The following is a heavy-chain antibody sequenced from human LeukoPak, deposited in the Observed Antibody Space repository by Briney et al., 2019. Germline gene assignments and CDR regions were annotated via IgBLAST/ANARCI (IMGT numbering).Heavy chain of an antibody. CDR3: AKPWGAPDV. CDR2: MTGGGGSA. Sequence: GGSLRLSCAASGFTFSSYAMTWVRQAPGKGLEWVSTMTGGGGSAFYADSVKGRFTISRDNSKNTLYLQLNSLRAEDTAVYYCAKPWGAPDVWGQGTTVTVSS. V-gene: IGHV3-23*01. J-gene: IGHJ6*02. CDR1: GFTFSSYA. D-gene: IGHD3-16*01.